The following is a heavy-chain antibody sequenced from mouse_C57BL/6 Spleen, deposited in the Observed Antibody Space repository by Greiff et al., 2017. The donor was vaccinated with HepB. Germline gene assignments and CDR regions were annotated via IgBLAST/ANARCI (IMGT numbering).Heavy chain of an antibody. J-gene: IGHJ1*03. V-gene: IGHV1-64*01. CDR2: IHPNSGST. Sequence: VQLQQSGAELVKPGASVKLSCKASGYTFTSYWMHWVKQRPGQGLEWIGMIHPNSGSTNYNEKFKSKATLTVDKSSSTAYMQLSSLASEDSAVYYCAGSNHSGYFDVWGTGTTVTVSS. CDR1: GYTFTSYW. CDR3: AGSNHSGYFDV. D-gene: IGHD2-5*01.